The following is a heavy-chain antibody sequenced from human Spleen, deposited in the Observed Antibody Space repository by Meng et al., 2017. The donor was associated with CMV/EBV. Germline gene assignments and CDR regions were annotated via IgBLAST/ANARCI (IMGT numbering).Heavy chain of an antibody. CDR2: IKQDGSEK. Sequence: CAASGFTFSSYWMSWVRQAPGKGLEWVANIKQDGSEKYYVDSVKGRFTISRDNAKNSLYLQMNSLRAEDTAVYYCAKVPDYGGWFDPWGQGTLVTVSS. CDR3: AKVPDYGGWFDP. J-gene: IGHJ5*02. D-gene: IGHD4-23*01. V-gene: IGHV3-7*01. CDR1: GFTFSSYW.